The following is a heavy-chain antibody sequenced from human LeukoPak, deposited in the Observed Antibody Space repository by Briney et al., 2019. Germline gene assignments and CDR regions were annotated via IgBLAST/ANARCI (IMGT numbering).Heavy chain of an antibody. D-gene: IGHD3-22*01. J-gene: IGHJ4*02. CDR1: GFTFISYA. CDR2: ISGSGGST. Sequence: HAGWSLRLSCAASGFTFISYAMSCVRQAPRKLPQWVSAISGSGGSTYYAGSVKGRFTISRDNSKNTLYLQMNSLRAEDTAVYYCAKQGDSSGYYYFDYWGQGTLVTVSS. V-gene: IGHV3-23*01. CDR3: AKQGDSSGYYYFDY.